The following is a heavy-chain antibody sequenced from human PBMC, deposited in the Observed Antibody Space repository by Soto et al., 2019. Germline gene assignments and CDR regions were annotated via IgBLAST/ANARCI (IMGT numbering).Heavy chain of an antibody. CDR1: GVTFSSYA. V-gene: IGHV3-23*01. CDR2: IRGRGGST. CDR3: AKALYDSRGYYDPFEY. Sequence: GGALRLCCAASGVTFSSYAMSWVRQAPGKGLEWVSAIRGRGGSTYYADSVKGRFTISRDSYKNTLYLQMKSLRAEDTAGYYCAKALYDSRGYYDPFEYWGKGTLVTVYS. D-gene: IGHD3-22*01. J-gene: IGHJ4*02.